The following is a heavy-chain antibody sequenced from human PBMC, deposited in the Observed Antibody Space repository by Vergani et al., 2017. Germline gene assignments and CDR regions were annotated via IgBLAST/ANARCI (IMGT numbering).Heavy chain of an antibody. V-gene: IGHV3-33*01. CDR1: GLTFNQYG. D-gene: IGHD1-14*01. J-gene: IGHJ5*02. Sequence: QVQLVESGGGVVQPGRSLRLSCAASGLTFNQYGMHWVRQAPGKGLGWVAVTWYDGNNKQYADSVKGRFTISRDNSKSTMYLQMNSLRDEDTGVYYCARDLRLLYNRFDPWGQGTLVTVSS. CDR3: ARDLRLLYNRFDP. CDR2: TWYDGNNK.